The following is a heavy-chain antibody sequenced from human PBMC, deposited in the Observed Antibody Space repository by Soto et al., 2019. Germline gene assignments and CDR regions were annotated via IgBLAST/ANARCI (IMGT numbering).Heavy chain of an antibody. Sequence: GGSLRLSCAASGFTFSSYSMNWVRQAPGKGLEWVSSISSSSSYIYYADSVKGRFTISRDNAKNSLYLQMNSLRAEDTAVYYCARETPGPHIVATTPDAFDIWGQGTMVTVSS. CDR3: ARETPGPHIVATTPDAFDI. D-gene: IGHD5-12*01. CDR2: ISSSSSYI. J-gene: IGHJ3*02. CDR1: GFTFSSYS. V-gene: IGHV3-21*01.